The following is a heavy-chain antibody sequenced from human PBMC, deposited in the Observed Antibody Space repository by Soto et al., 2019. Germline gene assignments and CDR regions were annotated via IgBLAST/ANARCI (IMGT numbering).Heavy chain of an antibody. CDR2: ISSNGGTT. J-gene: IGHJ4*02. D-gene: IGHD3-22*01. V-gene: IGHV3-64D*08. Sequence: GGSLRLSCSASGFTFSTYVMHWVRQAPGKGLEYVSGISSNGGTTYYADSVKGRFTISRDNSKNTLYLQMSSLRPEDTAIYYCVKGGYYYDSSGYVDYWGQGNLVTVSS. CDR1: GFTFSTYV. CDR3: VKGGYYYDSSGYVDY.